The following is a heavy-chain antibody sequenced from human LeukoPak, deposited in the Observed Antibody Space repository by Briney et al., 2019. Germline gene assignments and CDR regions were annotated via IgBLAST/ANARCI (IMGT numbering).Heavy chain of an antibody. D-gene: IGHD3-10*01. CDR3: AADRVLMLFGELSGALDI. V-gene: IGHV1-24*01. J-gene: IGHJ3*02. CDR1: GYSLTESS. Sequence: ASVKVSCKVSGYSLTESSMYWVQQAPGKGLEWMGGFDPEDGETIYAQKFQGRVTMTEDTSTDTAYMELGSLRSEDTAVYYCAADRVLMLFGELSGALDIWGQGTMVTVSS. CDR2: FDPEDGET.